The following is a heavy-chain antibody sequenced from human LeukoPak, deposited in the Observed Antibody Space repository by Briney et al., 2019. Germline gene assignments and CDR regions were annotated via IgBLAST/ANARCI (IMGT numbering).Heavy chain of an antibody. CDR2: ISSSSTI. V-gene: IGHV3-48*04. CDR1: GFTFSSYS. CDR3: ARDRLPEIGY. D-gene: IGHD1-14*01. J-gene: IGHJ4*02. Sequence: GGSLRLSCAASGFTFSSYSMNWVRQAPGKGLEWVSYISSSSTIYYADAVKGRFTISRDNAKNSLYLQMNSLRADDTAVYYCARDRLPEIGYWGQGTLVTVSS.